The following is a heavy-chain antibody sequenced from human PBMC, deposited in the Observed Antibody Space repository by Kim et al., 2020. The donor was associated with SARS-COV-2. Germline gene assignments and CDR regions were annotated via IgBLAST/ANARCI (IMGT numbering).Heavy chain of an antibody. CDR1: GVSISSYY. Sequence: SETLSLTCTVSGVSISSYYWSWIRQPPGKGLEWVGYIYYSGSTNYNPSLQSRVTISVDTSKNQFSLKLSSVTAADTAVYYCARGKGTVTTPYYYGMDVWGQGTTVTVSS. CDR2: IYYSGST. CDR3: ARGKGTVTTPYYYGMDV. D-gene: IGHD4-17*01. J-gene: IGHJ6*02. V-gene: IGHV4-59*01.